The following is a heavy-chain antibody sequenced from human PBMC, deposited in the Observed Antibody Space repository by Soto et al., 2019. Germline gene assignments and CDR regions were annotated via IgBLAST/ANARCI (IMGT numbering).Heavy chain of an antibody. Sequence: QVQLLQSGGEVKKPGASVKVSCKASGYTFTTYCISWVRQAPGQGLEWMVWISGYNGKTDYAQKLQGRVTMTTDTFTSIAYMEVRSLRSDDTGVYYCARDALVRGASRYYYGMDVWGQGTTVSVSS. D-gene: IGHD3-10*01. CDR2: ISGYNGKT. V-gene: IGHV1-18*01. J-gene: IGHJ6*02. CDR1: GYTFTTYC. CDR3: ARDALVRGASRYYYGMDV.